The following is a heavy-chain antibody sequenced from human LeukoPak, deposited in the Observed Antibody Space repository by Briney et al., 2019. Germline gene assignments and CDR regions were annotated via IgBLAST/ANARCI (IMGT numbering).Heavy chain of an antibody. CDR3: AKDRAGSWAIDY. Sequence: GRSLRLSCAASGFTFSTYNMHWVRQAPGKRLEWVAVISYDGSNKYYADSVKGRFTISRDDSKNTLYLEMNSLNAEDTAVYYCAKDRAGSWAIDYWGQGTLVTVSS. CDR1: GFTFSTYN. D-gene: IGHD6-13*01. CDR2: ISYDGSNK. V-gene: IGHV3-30*18. J-gene: IGHJ4*02.